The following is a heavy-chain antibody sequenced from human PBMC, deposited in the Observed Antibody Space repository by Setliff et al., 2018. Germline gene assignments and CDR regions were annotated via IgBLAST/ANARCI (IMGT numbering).Heavy chain of an antibody. CDR1: GDSISSSSYY. V-gene: IGHV4-39*01. D-gene: IGHD3-16*01. J-gene: IGHJ4*02. CDR3: ARLPNYVWGSPVDY. Sequence: SETLSLTCSVSGDSISSSSYYWGWIRQPPGKGLEWIGSIHYRGTTYSNASLTSRLTISVDTSKNQFSLTLSSVTAADTAVYYCARLPNYVWGSPVDYWGQGTLVTVSS. CDR2: IHYRGTT.